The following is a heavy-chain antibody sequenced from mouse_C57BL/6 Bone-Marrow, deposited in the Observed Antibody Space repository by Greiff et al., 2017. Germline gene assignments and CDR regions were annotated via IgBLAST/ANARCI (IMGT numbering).Heavy chain of an antibody. D-gene: IGHD4-1*01. V-gene: IGHV1-55*01. CDR1: GYTFTSYW. J-gene: IGHJ3*01. Sequence: VQLQQPGAELVKPGASVKMSCKASGYTFTSYWITWVKQRPGQGLEWIGDIYPGSGSTNYNEKFKSKATLTVDKSSSTAYMQLSSLTSEDSAVYYCARDWDGRFAYWGQGTLVTVSA. CDR3: ARDWDGRFAY. CDR2: IYPGSGST.